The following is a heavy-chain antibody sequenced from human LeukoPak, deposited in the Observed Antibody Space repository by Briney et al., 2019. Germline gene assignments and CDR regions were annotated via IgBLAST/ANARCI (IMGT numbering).Heavy chain of an antibody. CDR1: GFTFRAYW. J-gene: IGHJ5*02. D-gene: IGHD3-10*01. CDR2: IREDGNRQ. V-gene: IGHV3-7*01. CDR3: ARDRGVVADGTVGWFDL. Sequence: GGSLTLSCVASGFTFRAYWMTSVRQAPGQGLEWVANIREDGNRQTYEDSLKGRFTISRDNARNSLYLQLDSLKAEDTAVYYCARDRGVVADGTVGWFDLWGQGTLVTVSS.